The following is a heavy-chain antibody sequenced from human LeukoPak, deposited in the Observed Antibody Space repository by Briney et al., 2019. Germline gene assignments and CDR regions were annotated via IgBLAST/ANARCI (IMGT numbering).Heavy chain of an antibody. CDR1: GGSFSGYY. Sequence: SETLSLTCAVYGGSFSGYYWSWIRQPPGKGLEWIGEINHSRSTNYNAYLKSRVTISVDTSKNQFSLKLSSVTAADTAVYYCARGMGSSWYFRGSTSARHKKSERYNWFDPWGQGTLVTVSS. CDR2: INHSRST. CDR3: ARGMGSSWYFRGSTSARHKKSERYNWFDP. D-gene: IGHD6-13*01. V-gene: IGHV4-34*01. J-gene: IGHJ5*02.